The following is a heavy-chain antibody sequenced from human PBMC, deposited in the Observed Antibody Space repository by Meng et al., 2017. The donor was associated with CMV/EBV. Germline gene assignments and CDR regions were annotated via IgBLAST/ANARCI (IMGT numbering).Heavy chain of an antibody. CDR3: ARDNRIAVADIFDY. Sequence: SETLSLTCTVSGGSISSSSYYWGWIRQPPGKGLEWIGSIYYSGSTYYNPSLKSRVTISVGTSKNQFSLKLSSVTAADTAVYYCARDNRIAVADIFDYWGQGTLVTVSS. J-gene: IGHJ4*02. CDR1: GGSISSSSYY. D-gene: IGHD6-19*01. CDR2: IYYSGST. V-gene: IGHV4-39*07.